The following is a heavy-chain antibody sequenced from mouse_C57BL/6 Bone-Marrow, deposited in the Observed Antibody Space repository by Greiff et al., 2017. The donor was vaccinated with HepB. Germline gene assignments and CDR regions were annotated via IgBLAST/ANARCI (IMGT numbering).Heavy chain of an antibody. CDR1: GFTFSDYY. V-gene: IGHV5-12*01. CDR3: ARHGAAYYFDY. CDR2: ISNGGGST. Sequence: EVKLMESGGGLVQPGGSLKLSCAASGFTFSDYYMYLVRQTPEKRLEWVAYISNGGGSTYYPDTVKGRFTISRDNAKNTLYLQMSRLKSEDTAMYYCARHGAAYYFDYWGQGTTLTVSS. J-gene: IGHJ2*01.